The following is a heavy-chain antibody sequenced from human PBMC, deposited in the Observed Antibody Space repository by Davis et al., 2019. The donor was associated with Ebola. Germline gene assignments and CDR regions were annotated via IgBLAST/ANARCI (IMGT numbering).Heavy chain of an antibody. J-gene: IGHJ3*02. V-gene: IGHV4-59*01. CDR2: IYYSGST. D-gene: IGHD5-12*01. Sequence: PSETLSLTCTVSGGSISSYYWSWIRQPPGKGLEWIGYIYYSGSTNYNPSLKSRVTISVDTSKNQFSLKLSSVTAADTAVYYCARSPPYDDAFDIWGQGTMVTVSS. CDR3: ARSPPYDDAFDI. CDR1: GGSISSYY.